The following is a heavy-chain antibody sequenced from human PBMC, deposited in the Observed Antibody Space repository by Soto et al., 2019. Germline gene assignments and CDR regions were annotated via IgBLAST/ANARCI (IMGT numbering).Heavy chain of an antibody. D-gene: IGHD6-13*01. V-gene: IGHV2-5*02. CDR2: IYWDDNK. CDR3: AHSRRQQLLPYYFDY. Sequence: QITLKESGPTLVKPTQTLTLTCTFSGFSLSTSGVGVGWIRQPPGKALEWLALIYWDDNKGYSPSLKSRLTITKDTSKTQVVLTMTNMDPVDTATYYCAHSRRQQLLPYYFDYWGQGTLVTVSS. CDR1: GFSLSTSGVG. J-gene: IGHJ4*02.